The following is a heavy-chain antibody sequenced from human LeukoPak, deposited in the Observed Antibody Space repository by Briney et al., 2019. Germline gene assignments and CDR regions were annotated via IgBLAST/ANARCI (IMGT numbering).Heavy chain of an antibody. Sequence: GGSLRVSCTASGFTFSSYTMNWVRQGAGKGLEWVSSISSGSKNIYYADSVKGRFTISRDNARNSLYLQTNRLRAEDTAVYYCARASPQYSSSDYWGQGTLVTVSS. D-gene: IGHD6-6*01. J-gene: IGHJ4*02. CDR3: ARASPQYSSSDY. CDR1: GFTFSSYT. CDR2: ISSGSKNI. V-gene: IGHV3-21*01.